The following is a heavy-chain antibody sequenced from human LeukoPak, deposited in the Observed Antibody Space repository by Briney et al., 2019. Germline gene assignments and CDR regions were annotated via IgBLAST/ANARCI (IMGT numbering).Heavy chain of an antibody. CDR3: AKQSYARSLGE. V-gene: IGHV3-23*01. CDR2: TNSGGTST. D-gene: IGHD2-8*01. CDR1: GFPFSDFS. J-gene: IGHJ4*02. Sequence: GGSLRLSCAPSGFPFSDFSMSWVRQAPGKGLEWISTTNSGGTSTYYAESVTGRFTTSRDNSKNTLYLQMSSLRVEDTAVYYCAKQSYARSLGEGGPGTLVSVSS.